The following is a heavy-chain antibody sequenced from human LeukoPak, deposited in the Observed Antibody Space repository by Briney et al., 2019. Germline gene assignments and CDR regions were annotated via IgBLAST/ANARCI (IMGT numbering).Heavy chain of an antibody. V-gene: IGHV1-2*02. CDR1: GYRFISNY. D-gene: IGHD2-21*02. CDR3: AREGSYCVGGDCYSFAF. J-gene: IGHJ4*02. CDR2: MHAGNGKT. Sequence: ASVTVSCKASGYRFISNYIQWVRQAPGLGPEWMGWMHAGNGKTRYAEKFQGRVIMTRDTSINTAYMDLSSLRSDDTAVYYCAREGSYCVGGDCYSFAFWGQGTLVTVSS.